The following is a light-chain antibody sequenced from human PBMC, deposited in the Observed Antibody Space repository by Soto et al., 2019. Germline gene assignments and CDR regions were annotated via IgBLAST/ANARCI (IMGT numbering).Light chain of an antibody. CDR1: SSNIGAGYD. J-gene: IGLJ1*01. CDR3: QSYDSSLSGYV. V-gene: IGLV1-40*01. CDR2: GNS. Sequence: SVLTQPASVSRAPGRRVTISCTGSSSNIGAGYDVHWYQQLPGTAPKLLIYGNSNRPSGVPDRFSGSKSGTSASLAITGLQAEDEADYYCQSYDSSLSGYVFGTGTKVTVL.